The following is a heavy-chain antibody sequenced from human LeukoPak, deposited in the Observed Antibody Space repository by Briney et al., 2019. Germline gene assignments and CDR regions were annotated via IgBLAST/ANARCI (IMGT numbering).Heavy chain of an antibody. CDR3: AVASAVYYFDY. V-gene: IGHV1-46*01. CDR2: INPSGGST. CDR1: GYTFTSYY. D-gene: IGHD5-12*01. J-gene: IGHJ4*02. Sequence: ASVKVSCKASGYTFTSYYMHWVRQAPGQGLEWMGIINPSGGSTSYAQKFQGRVTMTRDTSTSTVYMELSSLRSEDTAVYYCAVASAVYYFDYWGQGTLVTVSS.